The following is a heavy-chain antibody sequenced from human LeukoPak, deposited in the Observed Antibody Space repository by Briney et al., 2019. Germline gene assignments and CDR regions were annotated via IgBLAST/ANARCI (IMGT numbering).Heavy chain of an antibody. Sequence: SETLSLTCTVSGGSISSYYWSRIRQPAGKGLEWIGRIYTSGSTNYNPSLKSRVTMSVDTSKNQFSLKLSSVTAADTAVYYCARELILTGYYFDYWGQGTLVTVSS. J-gene: IGHJ4*02. CDR2: IYTSGST. CDR1: GGSISSYY. D-gene: IGHD3-9*01. V-gene: IGHV4-4*07. CDR3: ARELILTGYYFDY.